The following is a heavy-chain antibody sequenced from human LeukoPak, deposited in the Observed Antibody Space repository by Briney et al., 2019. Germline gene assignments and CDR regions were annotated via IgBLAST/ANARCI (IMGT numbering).Heavy chain of an antibody. V-gene: IGHV1-2*02. CDR1: GYTFTGYY. D-gene: IGHD2-2*01. CDR2: INPNSGGT. CDR3: ARDVPRNDYYYYGMDV. Sequence: ASVQISCKACGYTFTGYYMLWVRQAPGQGREGMGWINPNSGGTNYAQKFQGRVTMIRDTSISTAYMELSRLRSDDTAVYYCARDVPRNDYYYYGMDVWGQGTTVTVSS. J-gene: IGHJ6*02.